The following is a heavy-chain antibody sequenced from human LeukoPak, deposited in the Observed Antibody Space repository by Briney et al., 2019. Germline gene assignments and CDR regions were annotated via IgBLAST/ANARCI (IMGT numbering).Heavy chain of an antibody. J-gene: IGHJ6*03. CDR1: GFTFSSYG. D-gene: IGHD5-18*01. CDR3: AKIISRERGYNHVRYYYYYMDV. Sequence: PGGSLRLSCAASGFTFSSYGMHWVRQAPGKGLEWVAFIRYDGSNKYYADSVKGRFTISRDNSKNTLYLQMNSLRAEDTAVYYCAKIISRERGYNHVRYYYYYMDVWGKGTTVTVSS. CDR2: IRYDGSNK. V-gene: IGHV3-30*02.